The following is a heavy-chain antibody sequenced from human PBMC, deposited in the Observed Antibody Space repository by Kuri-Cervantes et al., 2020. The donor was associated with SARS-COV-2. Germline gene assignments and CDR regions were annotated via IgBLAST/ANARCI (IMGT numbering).Heavy chain of an antibody. CDR2: IIPIFGTA. D-gene: IGHD6-6*01. Sequence: SVKVSCKASGGTFSSYAISWVRQAPGQGLEWMGRIIPIFGTANYAQKFQGRVTMTRDTSISTAYMELSRLRSDDTAVYYCAVEYSSSSGHQGDDYWGQGTLVTVSS. V-gene: IGHV1-69*05. J-gene: IGHJ4*02. CDR1: GGTFSSYA. CDR3: AVEYSSSSGHQGDDY.